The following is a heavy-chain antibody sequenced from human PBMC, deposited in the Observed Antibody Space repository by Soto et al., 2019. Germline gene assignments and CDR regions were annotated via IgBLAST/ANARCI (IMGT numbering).Heavy chain of an antibody. V-gene: IGHV2-5*02. J-gene: IGHJ4*02. D-gene: IGHD1-1*01. CDR1: GFSLSTSGGG. CDR2: IYWDDDK. Sequence: QITLKESGPTRVKPTQTLTLTCTFSGFSLSTSGGGVGWIRQPPGKALERLALIYWDDDKRYSPSLKSRLTITKDTSKNLMVLTMTTVDNLDTAPSYRAQRARLYGNWNGGSFDFWGKGVLVTVSS. CDR3: AQRARLYGNWNGGSFDF.